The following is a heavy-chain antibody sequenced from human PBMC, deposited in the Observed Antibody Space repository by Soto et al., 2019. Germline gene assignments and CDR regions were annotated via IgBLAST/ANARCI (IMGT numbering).Heavy chain of an antibody. D-gene: IGHD5-12*01. CDR1: GYTFTSYD. J-gene: IGHJ5*02. CDR2: MNPSTGNT. CDR3: AGGRIIVASGFDP. Sequence: QVQLVQSGAEVKKPGASVKVSCKASGYTFTSYDIIWVRQATGQGLAWMGWMNPSTGNTDSAEKLQGRLTMTRNTSISTVYMGLSNVSFEDTAVYYCAGGRIIVASGFDPWGQGTLVTVSS. V-gene: IGHV1-8*01.